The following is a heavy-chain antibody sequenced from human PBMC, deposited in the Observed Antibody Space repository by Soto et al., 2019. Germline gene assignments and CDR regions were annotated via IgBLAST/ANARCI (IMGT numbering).Heavy chain of an antibody. CDR2: IIPIFGTA. CDR3: ARGPYYYDSSGYYLDY. Sequence: KVSCKASGGTFSSYAISWVRQAPGQGLEWMGGIIPIFGTANYAQKFQGRVTITADESTSTAYMELSSLRSEDTAVYYCARGPYYYDSSGYYLDYWGQGTLVTVSS. CDR1: GGTFSSYA. D-gene: IGHD3-22*01. J-gene: IGHJ4*02. V-gene: IGHV1-69*01.